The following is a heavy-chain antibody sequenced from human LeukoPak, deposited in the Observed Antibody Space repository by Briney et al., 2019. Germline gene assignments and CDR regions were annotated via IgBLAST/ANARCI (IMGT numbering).Heavy chain of an antibody. J-gene: IGHJ6*02. D-gene: IGHD4-4*01. Sequence: PGGSLRLSCAASGFTFSSYAMSWVRQAPGKGLEWVSAISGSGGSTYYADSVKGRFTISRDNSKNTLYLQMNSLRAEDTAVYYCAKDRAPDTATTFFPLVAQSMDVWGQGTTVTVSS. CDR3: AKDRAPDTATTFFPLVAQSMDV. CDR2: ISGSGGST. V-gene: IGHV3-23*01. CDR1: GFTFSSYA.